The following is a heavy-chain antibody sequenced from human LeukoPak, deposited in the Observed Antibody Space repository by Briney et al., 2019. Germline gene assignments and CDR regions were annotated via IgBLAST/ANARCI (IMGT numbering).Heavy chain of an antibody. J-gene: IGHJ5*02. CDR1: GFTFSSYA. Sequence: GGSLRLSCAASGFTFSSYAMSWVRQAPGKGLEWVSAISGSGDSTYYADSVKGRFTISRDNSKNTLYLQMNSLRAEDTAVYYCAKDAASRGSSSWLYNWFDPWGQGTLVTVSS. CDR2: ISGSGDST. D-gene: IGHD6-13*01. V-gene: IGHV3-23*01. CDR3: AKDAASRGSSSWLYNWFDP.